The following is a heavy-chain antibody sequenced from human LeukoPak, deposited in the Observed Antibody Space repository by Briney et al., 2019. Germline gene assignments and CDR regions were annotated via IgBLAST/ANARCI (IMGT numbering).Heavy chain of an antibody. D-gene: IGHD3-3*01. Sequence: SVKVSCKASGGTFSSYAISWVRQAPGQGLEWMGGIIPIFGTANYAQKFQGRVTITADESTSTAYMELSSLRSEDTAVYYCASPLPYYDFWRDHYYYGMDVWGQGTTVTVSS. CDR1: GGTFSSYA. CDR2: IIPIFGTA. V-gene: IGHV1-69*13. J-gene: IGHJ6*02. CDR3: ASPLPYYDFWRDHYYYGMDV.